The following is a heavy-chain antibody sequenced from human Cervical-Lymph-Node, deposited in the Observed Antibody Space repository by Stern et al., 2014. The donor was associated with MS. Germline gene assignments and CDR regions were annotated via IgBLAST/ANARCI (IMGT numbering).Heavy chain of an antibody. Sequence: QLQLQQWGAGLLEPSETLSLTCAVYGASLSGYYWTWIRQPPGKGLEWLGEIDHSGSPNYTPSLKSRVTISGDTSKNQFSLKLSSVTAADTAVYYCARAPPRNMDVWGQGTTVTVSS. V-gene: IGHV4-34*01. CDR2: IDHSGSP. J-gene: IGHJ6*02. CDR3: ARAPPRNMDV. CDR1: GASLSGYY.